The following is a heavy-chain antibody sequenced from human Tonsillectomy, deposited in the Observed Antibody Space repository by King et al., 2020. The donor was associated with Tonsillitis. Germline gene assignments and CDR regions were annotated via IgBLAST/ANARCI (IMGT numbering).Heavy chain of an antibody. Sequence: QLQESGPGLVKPSETLSLTCTVSGGSLSRNSHYWGWIRQPPGKGLEWIGTIYYSGNTYYNPSLKSRVTISVDTSKNQFSLKLSSVTAGDTAVYYCARHFEGLLSHFDQWGQGTLVTVSS. J-gene: IGHJ4*02. CDR3: ARHFEGLLSHFDQ. V-gene: IGHV4-39*01. CDR1: GGSLSRNSHY. D-gene: IGHD2/OR15-2a*01. CDR2: IYYSGNT.